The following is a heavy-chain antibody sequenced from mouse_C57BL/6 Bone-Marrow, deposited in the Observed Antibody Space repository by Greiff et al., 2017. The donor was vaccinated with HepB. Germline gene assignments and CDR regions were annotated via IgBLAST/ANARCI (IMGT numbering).Heavy chain of an antibody. Sequence: VQLKESGPELVKPGASVKISCKASGYSFTGYYMNWVKQSPEKSLEWIGEINPSTGGTTYNQKFKAKATLTVDKSSSTAYMQLKSLTSEDSAVYYCARGPYGSSYVAIDYWGQGTSVTVSS. J-gene: IGHJ4*01. CDR2: INPSTGGT. V-gene: IGHV1-42*01. CDR1: GYSFTGYY. D-gene: IGHD1-1*01. CDR3: ARGPYGSSYVAIDY.